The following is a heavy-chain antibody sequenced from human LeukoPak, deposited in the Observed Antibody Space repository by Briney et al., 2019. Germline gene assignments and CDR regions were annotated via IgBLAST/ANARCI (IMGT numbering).Heavy chain of an antibody. D-gene: IGHD1-26*01. CDR2: IYHSGST. V-gene: IGHV4-38-2*02. CDR3: ARVGIVGATGWFDP. J-gene: IGHJ5*02. CDR1: GYSISSGYY. Sequence: PSETLSLTCTVSGYSISSGYYWGWIRQPPGKGLEWIGSIYHSGSTYYNPSPKSRVTISVDTSKNQFSLKLSSVTAADTAVYYCARVGIVGATGWFDPWGQGTLVTVSS.